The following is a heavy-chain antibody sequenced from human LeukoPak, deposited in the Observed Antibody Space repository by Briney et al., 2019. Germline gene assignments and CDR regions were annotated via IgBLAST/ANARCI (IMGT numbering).Heavy chain of an antibody. J-gene: IGHJ5*02. Sequence: GGSLRLSCAASGFTFSNAWMTWVRQAPGKGLEWVGFIRTKAYGGTTEYAASVKGRFTISRDDSESIADLQMNSLKTEDTAVYYCARDPLTMIRGGAVAGWFDPWGQGTLVTVSS. CDR1: GFTFSNAW. D-gene: IGHD3-10*01. CDR2: IRTKAYGGTT. V-gene: IGHV3-71*01. CDR3: ARDPLTMIRGGAVAGWFDP.